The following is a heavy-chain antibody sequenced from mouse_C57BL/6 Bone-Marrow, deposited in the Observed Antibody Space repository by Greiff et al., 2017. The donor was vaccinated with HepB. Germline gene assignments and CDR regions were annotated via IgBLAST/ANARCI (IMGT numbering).Heavy chain of an antibody. J-gene: IGHJ1*03. Sequence: EVQLVESGTVLARPGASVKMSCKTSGYTFTSYWMHWVKQRPGQGLEWIGAIYPGNSDTSYNQKFKGKANLTAVTSASTAYMELSSLTNEDSAVYYCTRSGFTTVVARYFDVWGTGTTVTVSS. V-gene: IGHV1-5*01. D-gene: IGHD1-1*01. CDR3: TRSGFTTVVARYFDV. CDR1: GYTFTSYW. CDR2: IYPGNSDT.